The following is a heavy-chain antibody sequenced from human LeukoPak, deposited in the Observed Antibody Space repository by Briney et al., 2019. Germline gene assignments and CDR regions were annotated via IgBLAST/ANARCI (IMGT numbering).Heavy chain of an antibody. CDR3: AREAGSGHSDY. CDR2: IYYTGTT. CDR1: GGSISSYY. Sequence: PSETLSLTCTVSGGSISSYYWSWFRQPPGKGLEWIGYIYYTGTTNYNPSLKSRVTISVDMSKNQFSLKLSSVTAADVAVYYCAREAGSGHSDYWGQGTLVTVSS. D-gene: IGHD3-3*01. J-gene: IGHJ4*02. V-gene: IGHV4-59*01.